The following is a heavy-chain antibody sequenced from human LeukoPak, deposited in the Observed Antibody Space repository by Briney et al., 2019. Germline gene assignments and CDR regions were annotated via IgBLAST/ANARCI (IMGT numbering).Heavy chain of an antibody. V-gene: IGHV1-18*01. Sequence: GASVKVSCKASGYTFTSYGISWVRQAPGQGLEWMGWISAYNGNTNYAQKLQGRVTMTTDTPTSTAYMELRSLRSDDTAVYYCATAYYDSSGYYSLRPFDIWGQGTMVTVSS. CDR2: ISAYNGNT. CDR3: ATAYYDSSGYYSLRPFDI. CDR1: GYTFTSYG. J-gene: IGHJ3*02. D-gene: IGHD3-22*01.